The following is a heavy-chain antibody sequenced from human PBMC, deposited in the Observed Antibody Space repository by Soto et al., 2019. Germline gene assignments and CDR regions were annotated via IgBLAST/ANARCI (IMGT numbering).Heavy chain of an antibody. V-gene: IGHV3-7*05. CDR1: GFTISNYW. CDR3: ATARGYRYEY. D-gene: IGHD5-18*01. CDR2: IRPDGNEQ. Sequence: QLVDSGGDLVQRGGSLRLSCAASGFTISNYWMSWVRQAPGKGLEWVANIRPDGNEQHYVDSVKGRFIFSRDKAKSSLSLQMNNLRVEDTAVYYCATARGYRYEYWGQGTVVTVSS. J-gene: IGHJ4*02.